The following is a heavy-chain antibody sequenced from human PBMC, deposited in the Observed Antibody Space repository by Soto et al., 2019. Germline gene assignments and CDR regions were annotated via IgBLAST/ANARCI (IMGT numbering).Heavy chain of an antibody. CDR3: ARRTNTAGGWFDS. CDR1: GGAISSSIYH. D-gene: IGHD6-13*01. J-gene: IGHJ5*01. CDR2: IDYSGTT. V-gene: IGHV4-39*01. Sequence: SDTLSPTSNVSGGAISSSIYHWGWIRQPQGKGLEWIGSIDYSGTTFYNASLNSRVTISADTSKNQFSLKLSSVTAADTALYYCARRTNTAGGWFDSWGQGALVTVS.